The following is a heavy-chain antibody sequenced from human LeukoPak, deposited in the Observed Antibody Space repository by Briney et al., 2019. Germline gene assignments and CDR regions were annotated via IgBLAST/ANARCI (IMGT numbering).Heavy chain of an antibody. D-gene: IGHD3-10*01. CDR3: ARDLGRITMVPEGYYYGMDV. V-gene: IGHV1-2*04. J-gene: IGHJ6*02. CDR1: GYTFTGYY. Sequence: GASVKVSCKASGYTFTGYYMHWVRQAPGQGLEWMGWINPNSGGTNYAQKFQGWVTMTRDTSISTAYMELSRLRSDDTAVYYCARDLGRITMVPEGYYYGMDVWGQGTTVTVSS. CDR2: INPNSGGT.